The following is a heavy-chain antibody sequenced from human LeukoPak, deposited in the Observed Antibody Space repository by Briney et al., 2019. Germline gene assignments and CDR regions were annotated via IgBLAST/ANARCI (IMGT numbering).Heavy chain of an antibody. V-gene: IGHV4-30-4*08. CDR1: GGSNSSYY. D-gene: IGHD2-2*01. CDR2: IYYSGST. Sequence: SETLSLTCTVSGGSNSSYYWSWIRQPPGKGLEWIGYIYYSGSTYYNPSLKSRVTISVDTSKNQFSLKLSSVTAADTAVYYCAREGVVVVPAAREDAFDIWGQGTMVTVSS. CDR3: AREGVVVVPAAREDAFDI. J-gene: IGHJ3*02.